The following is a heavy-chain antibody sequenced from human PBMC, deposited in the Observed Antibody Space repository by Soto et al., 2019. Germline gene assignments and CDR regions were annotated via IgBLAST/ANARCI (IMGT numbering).Heavy chain of an antibody. D-gene: IGHD6-19*01. CDR3: ARGNRLQWLGASWYDP. CDR1: GGSLSTYY. V-gene: IGHV4-59*01. Sequence: SEPLSLTCAVSGGSLSTYYWTWIRQPPGKGLEWIGYIYSGGSTNYNPSLKSRITMSLDTSRNQFSLKLTSVPAADTALYYCARGNRLQWLGASWYDPWRQGTLVT. J-gene: IGHJ5*02. CDR2: IYSGGST.